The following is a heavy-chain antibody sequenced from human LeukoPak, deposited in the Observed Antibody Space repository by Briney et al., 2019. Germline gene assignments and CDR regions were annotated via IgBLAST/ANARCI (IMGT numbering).Heavy chain of an antibody. Sequence: GESLKISCKGSGYSFTSYWIGWVGQMPGKGLEWMGIISPGDSDTRYSPSFQGQVTISADKSISTAYLQWSSLKASDTAMYYCARQGVGANTWPTKRDAFDIWGQGTMVTVSS. D-gene: IGHD1-26*01. CDR2: ISPGDSDT. J-gene: IGHJ3*02. V-gene: IGHV5-51*01. CDR1: GYSFTSYW. CDR3: ARQGVGANTWPTKRDAFDI.